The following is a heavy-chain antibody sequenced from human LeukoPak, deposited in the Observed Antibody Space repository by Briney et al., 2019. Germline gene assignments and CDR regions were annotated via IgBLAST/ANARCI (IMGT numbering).Heavy chain of an antibody. J-gene: IGHJ4*02. D-gene: IGHD2/OR15-2a*01. CDR3: ARDWGASTLVEY. CDR1: VYTLTELS. CDR2: INPNTGGT. Sequence: ASVKVSCKVSVYTLTELSIHWVRQAPGQGLEWMGWINPNTGGTNYGQKFQGRVTMTRDTSISTAYMELSRLRSGDTALYYCARDWGASTLVEYWGQGTLVTVSS. V-gene: IGHV1-2*02.